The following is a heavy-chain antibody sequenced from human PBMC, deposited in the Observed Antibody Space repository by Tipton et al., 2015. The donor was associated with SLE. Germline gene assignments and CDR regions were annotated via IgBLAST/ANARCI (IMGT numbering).Heavy chain of an antibody. CDR1: GYTFTSYD. CDR3: ARGPHSSSWAEYFRH. J-gene: IGHJ1*01. Sequence: QLVQSGAELKKPGASVKVSCKAFGYTFTSYDINWVRQATGQGLEWMGWMNPSSGNTGYAQKFQGRVTMTRNTSISTVYMELSSLRFEDTAVYYCARGPHSSSWAEYFRHWGRGTLVTVSS. V-gene: IGHV1-8*01. D-gene: IGHD6-13*01. CDR2: MNPSSGNT.